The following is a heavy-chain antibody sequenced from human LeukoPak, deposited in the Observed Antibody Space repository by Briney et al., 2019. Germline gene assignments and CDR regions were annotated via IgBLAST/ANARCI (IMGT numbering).Heavy chain of an antibody. CDR2: IYATGST. V-gene: IGHV4-61*02. Sequence: SETLSLACTVSGGSISSNDYYWSWIRQPAGKGLEWVGRIYATGSTNYNPSLKSRLTISIDTSKNQFSLKPSSVTAADTAVYYCARQSRLLWFGVEDGDYWGQGTLVTVSS. CDR1: GGSISSNDYY. D-gene: IGHD3-10*01. J-gene: IGHJ4*02. CDR3: ARQSRLLWFGVEDGDY.